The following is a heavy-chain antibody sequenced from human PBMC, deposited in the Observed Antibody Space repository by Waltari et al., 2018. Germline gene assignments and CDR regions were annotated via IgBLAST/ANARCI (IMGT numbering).Heavy chain of an antibody. CDR1: GMTFNNAW. CDR2: IKSKTDGGTT. D-gene: IGHD4-17*01. Sequence: EVQLVESGGDLVKPGGSLRLSCAASGMTFNNAWMTWVRRAPGKGLEWVGRIKSKTDGGTTDFAAPVEGRFTISRDDSKKTMYLQMSSLKIEDTAVYYCTTDPVGLYGGDYWGQGTLVIVSS. J-gene: IGHJ4*02. V-gene: IGHV3-15*01. CDR3: TTDPVGLYGGDY.